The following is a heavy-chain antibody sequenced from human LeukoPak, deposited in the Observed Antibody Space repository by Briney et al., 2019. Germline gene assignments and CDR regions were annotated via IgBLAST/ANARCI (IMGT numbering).Heavy chain of an antibody. D-gene: IGHD2-2*01. Sequence: SETLSLTCAVYGGSFSGYYWRWIRQPPGKGLEWIGEINHSGSTNYNPSLKSRVTISVDTSKNQFSLKLSSVTAADTAVYYCASVPAAGTLRRYYYGMDVWGQGTTVTVSS. J-gene: IGHJ6*02. CDR1: GGSFSGYY. CDR2: INHSGST. CDR3: ASVPAAGTLRRYYYGMDV. V-gene: IGHV4-34*01.